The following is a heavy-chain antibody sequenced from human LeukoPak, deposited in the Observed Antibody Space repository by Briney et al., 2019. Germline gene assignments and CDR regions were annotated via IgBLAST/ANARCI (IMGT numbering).Heavy chain of an antibody. Sequence: ASQTLSLTCAISGDSVSSNSAAWNWIRQSPSRGLEWLERTYYRSKWYNDYAVSVKSRITINPDTSKNQFSLQLNSVTPEDTAVYYCAREESSSFMLSWYFDLWGRGTLVTVSS. CDR1: GDSVSSNSAA. CDR2: TYYRSKWYN. CDR3: AREESSSFMLSWYFDL. V-gene: IGHV6-1*01. J-gene: IGHJ2*01. D-gene: IGHD6-13*01.